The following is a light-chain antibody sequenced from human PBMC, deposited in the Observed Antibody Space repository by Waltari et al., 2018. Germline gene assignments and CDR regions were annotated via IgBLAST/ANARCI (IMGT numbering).Light chain of an antibody. J-gene: IGLJ2*01. CDR3: NSRDSSGNHVV. V-gene: IGLV3-19*01. CDR1: SLRSDY. Sequence: SSELTQDPAVSVALGQPVRITCQGDSLRSDYSSLYQQKPGQAPVLVIYGKNNRPSGIPDRFSGSSSGNTASLTITGAQAEDEADYYCNSRDSSGNHVVFGGGTKLTVL. CDR2: GKN.